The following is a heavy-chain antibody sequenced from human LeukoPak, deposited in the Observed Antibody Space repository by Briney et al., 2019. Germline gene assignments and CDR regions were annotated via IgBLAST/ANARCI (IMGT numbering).Heavy chain of an antibody. CDR3: AREPRDYGNTPGEHLVMDI. CDR1: GYTFSTYS. V-gene: IGHV3-21*04. D-gene: IGHD4-11*01. J-gene: IGHJ3*02. CDR2: ISSDSYYI. Sequence: GGSLRLSCAASGYTFSTYSMNWVRQAPGKGLEWVSAISSDSYYIYYADSVKGRFTISRDNAKNSLYLQMNSLRAEDTAVYYCAREPRDYGNTPGEHLVMDIWGQGTMVTVSS.